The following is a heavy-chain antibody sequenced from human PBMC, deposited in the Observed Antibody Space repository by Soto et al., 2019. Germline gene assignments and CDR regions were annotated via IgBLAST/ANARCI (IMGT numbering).Heavy chain of an antibody. J-gene: IGHJ4*02. CDR1: GGSISSGGYS. CDR2: IYHSGST. CDR3: ARAPARYYYDSSGYYYGDYFDY. D-gene: IGHD3-22*01. Sequence: SETLSLTCAVSGGSISSGGYSWSWIRQPPGKGLEWIGYIYHSGSTYYNPSLKSRVTISVDGSKNQFSLKLSSVTAADTAVYYCARAPARYYYDSSGYYYGDYFDYWGQGTLVTVSS. V-gene: IGHV4-30-2*01.